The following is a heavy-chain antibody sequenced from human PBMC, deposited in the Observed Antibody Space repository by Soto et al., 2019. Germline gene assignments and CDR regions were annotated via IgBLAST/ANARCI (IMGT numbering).Heavy chain of an antibody. D-gene: IGHD1-7*01. J-gene: IGHJ6*03. V-gene: IGHV1-69*08. CDR2: IIPILGIA. Sequence: QVQLVQSGAEVKKPGSSVKVSCKASGGTFSSYTISWVRQAPGQGLEWMGRIIPILGIANYAQKFQGRVTITADKSTSTAYMELSSLRSEDTAVYYCAREGPGTTAEGYYYYYYMDVWGKGTTVTVSS. CDR3: AREGPGTTAEGYYYYYYMDV. CDR1: GGTFSSYT.